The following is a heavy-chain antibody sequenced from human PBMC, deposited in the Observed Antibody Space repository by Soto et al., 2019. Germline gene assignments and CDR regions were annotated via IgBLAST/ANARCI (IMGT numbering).Heavy chain of an antibody. J-gene: IGHJ4*02. CDR1: GFTFSSYG. D-gene: IGHD6-19*01. Sequence: GGSLRLSCAASGFTFSSYGMHWVRQAPGKGLEWVAVISYDGSNKYYVDSVKGRFTISRDNSKNTLYLQMNSLRAEDTAVYYCAKDRSVAGTHFDYWGQGTLVTVSS. V-gene: IGHV3-30*18. CDR3: AKDRSVAGTHFDY. CDR2: ISYDGSNK.